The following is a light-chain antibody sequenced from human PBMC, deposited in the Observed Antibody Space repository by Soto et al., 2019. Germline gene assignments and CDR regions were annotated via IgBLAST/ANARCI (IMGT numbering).Light chain of an antibody. J-gene: IGKJ3*01. CDR2: DAS. CDR3: QQRSNWPREETT. Sequence: EIVLTQSPATLSLSPGERATLSCRASQSVSRHLAWYQQKPGQAPRLLIYDASNRATGIPARFSGSGSGTDFTIPSSSLEAQDVAVDYCQQRSNWPREETTFGPGTKVDIK. V-gene: IGKV3-11*01. CDR1: QSVSRH.